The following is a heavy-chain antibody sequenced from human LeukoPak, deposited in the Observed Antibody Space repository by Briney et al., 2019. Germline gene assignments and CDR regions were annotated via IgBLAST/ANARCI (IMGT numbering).Heavy chain of an antibody. CDR1: GFTFSSYA. Sequence: QPGGSLRLSCAASGFTFSSYAMSWVRQAPGKGLDWVSAISGSGGNTYYADSVKGRFTISRDNSKNTLYLQMNSLRAEDRAVYYCAKDQYGGNPQYYFDYWGQGTLVTVSS. V-gene: IGHV3-23*01. J-gene: IGHJ4*02. CDR2: ISGSGGNT. D-gene: IGHD4-23*01. CDR3: AKDQYGGNPQYYFDY.